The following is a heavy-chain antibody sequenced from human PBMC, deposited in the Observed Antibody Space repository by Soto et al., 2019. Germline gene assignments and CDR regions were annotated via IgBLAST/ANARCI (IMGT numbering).Heavy chain of an antibody. CDR3: ATQEVGGSYVYTFDP. J-gene: IGHJ5*02. Sequence: SETLSLTCTVSGGSITSSSYYWGWIRQPPGKGLEWIGSIYYSGSTYYNPSLKSRATISVDTSKNQFSLKLSSVTAADTAVYYCATQEVGGSYVYTFDPWGQGTLVTVS. CDR2: IYYSGST. CDR1: GGSITSSSYY. D-gene: IGHD1-26*01. V-gene: IGHV4-39*01.